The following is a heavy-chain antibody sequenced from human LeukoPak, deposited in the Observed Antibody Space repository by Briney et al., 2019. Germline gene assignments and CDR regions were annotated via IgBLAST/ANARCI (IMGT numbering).Heavy chain of an antibody. V-gene: IGHV4-30-2*01. CDR3: ARVGERWSFYFDY. CDR2: IYHSGSGST. CDR1: GGSISSGGHS. J-gene: IGHJ4*02. Sequence: SETLSLTCTVSGGSISSGGHSWSWIRQPPGKGLEWIGYIYHSGSGSTYYNPSLKSRVTISIDRSKNQFSLKLSSVTAADTAVYYCARVGERWSFYFDYWGQGTLVTVSS. D-gene: IGHD4-23*01.